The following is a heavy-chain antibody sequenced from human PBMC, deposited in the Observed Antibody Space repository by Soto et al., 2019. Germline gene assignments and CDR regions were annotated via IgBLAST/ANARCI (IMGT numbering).Heavy chain of an antibody. CDR2: ISGSGGNT. D-gene: IGHD1-1*01. J-gene: IGHJ5*02. V-gene: IGHV3-23*01. CDR3: AKDRSSAGTTVRFDP. Sequence: GGSLRLSCAASGFTYSGYAMSWVRQAPGKGLEWVSSISGSGGNTYYADSVKGRFTISRDNSKNTLYLQMNSLRVEDTAIYYCAKDRSSAGTTVRFDPWGQGTLVTVSS. CDR1: GFTYSGYA.